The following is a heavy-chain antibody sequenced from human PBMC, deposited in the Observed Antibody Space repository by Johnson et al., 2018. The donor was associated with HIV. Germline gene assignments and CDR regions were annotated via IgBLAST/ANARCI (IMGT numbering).Heavy chain of an antibody. CDR2: IYSGGST. V-gene: IGHV3-NL1*01. D-gene: IGHD1-26*01. Sequence: QVQLVESGGGVVQPGGSLRLSCAASGFTFSSYAMHWVRQAPGKGLEWVSIIYSGGSTYYADSVKGRFTISRDNSKNTLHLQMSSLRPEDTAVYYCARVRVGAFDIWGQGTMVTVSS. CDR3: ARVRVGAFDI. J-gene: IGHJ3*02. CDR1: GFTFSSYA.